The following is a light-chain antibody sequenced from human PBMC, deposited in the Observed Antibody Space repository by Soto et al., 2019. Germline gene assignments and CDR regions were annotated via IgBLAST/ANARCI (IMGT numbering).Light chain of an antibody. Sequence: LAQPASVSESPGQSITISCTGTSSDVGGYNFVSWYQQHPGRAPKLLIYEVSRRPSGVSNRFSGSKSDDTASLTISGLQAEDEADYYCYSYRGYYTRVFGTGTKVTVL. CDR1: SSDVGGYNF. CDR2: EVS. V-gene: IGLV2-14*01. CDR3: YSYRGYYTRV. J-gene: IGLJ1*01.